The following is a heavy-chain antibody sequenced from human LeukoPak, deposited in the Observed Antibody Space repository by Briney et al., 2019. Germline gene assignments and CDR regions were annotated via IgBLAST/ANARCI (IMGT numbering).Heavy chain of an antibody. Sequence: GESLQISCKGSGYTFTNYWIGWGREMPGKGLEFMGIIYPGDSDTRYSPSLRGQVTISADKSISTAYLQWSSLKASDTAMYYCARHSYYYYYMDVWGKGTTVTVSS. V-gene: IGHV5-51*01. CDR2: IYPGDSDT. CDR3: ARHSYYYYYMDV. J-gene: IGHJ6*03. CDR1: GYTFTNYW.